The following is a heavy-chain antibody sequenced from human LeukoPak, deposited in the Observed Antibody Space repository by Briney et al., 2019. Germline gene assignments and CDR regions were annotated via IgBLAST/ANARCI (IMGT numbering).Heavy chain of an antibody. CDR1: GYTFTGYY. CDR3: ARAGDYGDYLLDY. J-gene: IGHJ4*02. V-gene: IGHV1-2*02. CDR2: INPNSGGT. Sequence: ASVKVSCKASGYTFTGYYMHWVRQAPGQGLEWMGWINPNSGGTNYAQKLQGRVTMTRDTSISTAYMELSRLRSDDTAVYYCARAGDYGDYLLDYWGQGTLVTVSS. D-gene: IGHD4-17*01.